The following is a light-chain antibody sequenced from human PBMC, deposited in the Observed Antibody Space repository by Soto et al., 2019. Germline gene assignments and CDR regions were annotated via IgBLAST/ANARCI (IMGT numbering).Light chain of an antibody. CDR2: KAS. CDR3: QQYKTYWYT. V-gene: IGKV1-5*03. CDR1: QSISSW. J-gene: IGKJ2*01. Sequence: DIQMTQSPSTLSASVGDRVTITCRASQSISSWLAWYQQKPGKATKLLIYKASSLEGGVPSRFSGSGSGTEFTLNISSLQPDDFATYYCQQYKTYWYTFGQGTKLQIK.